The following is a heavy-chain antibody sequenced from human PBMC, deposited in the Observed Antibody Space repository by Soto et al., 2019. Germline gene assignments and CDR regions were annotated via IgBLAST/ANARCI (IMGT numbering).Heavy chain of an antibody. D-gene: IGHD4-4*01. CDR2: ISYDGSNK. J-gene: IGHJ4*02. V-gene: IGHV3-30*18. CDR1: GFTFSSYG. CDR3: AKGRGMTTVTVFDY. Sequence: PXGFLRLACAASGFTFSSYGMHGVRQAPGKGLEWVAVISYDGSNKYYADSVKGRFTISRDNSKNTLYLQMNSLRAEDTAVYYCAKGRGMTTVTVFDYWGQGTLVTVSS.